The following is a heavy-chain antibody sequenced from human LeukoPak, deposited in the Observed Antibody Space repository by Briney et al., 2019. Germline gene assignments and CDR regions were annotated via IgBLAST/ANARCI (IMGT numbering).Heavy chain of an antibody. V-gene: IGHV3-9*01. CDR1: GFTFDDYA. D-gene: IGHD3-9*01. J-gene: IGHJ3*02. Sequence: PGGSLRLSCAASGFTFDDYAMHWVRQAPGKGLEWVSGISWNSGSIGYADSVKGRLTISRDNAKNSLYLQMNSLRAEDTALYYCAKSSDYVLRYFDWSLGAFDIWGQGTMVTVSS. CDR3: AKSSDYVLRYFDWSLGAFDI. CDR2: ISWNSGSI.